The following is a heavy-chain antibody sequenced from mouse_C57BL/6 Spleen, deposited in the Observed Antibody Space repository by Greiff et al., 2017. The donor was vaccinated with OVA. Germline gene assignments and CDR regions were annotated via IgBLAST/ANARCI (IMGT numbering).Heavy chain of an antibody. V-gene: IGHV5-4*03. J-gene: IGHJ2*01. Sequence: EVKLVESGGGLVKPGGSLKLSCAASGFTFSSYAMSWVRQTPEKRLEWVATISDGGSYTYYPDNVKGRFTISRDNAKNNLYLQMSHLKSEDTAMYYCARSAGGSSYEDYWGQGTTLTVSS. CDR1: GFTFSSYA. CDR2: ISDGGSYT. CDR3: ARSAGGSSYEDY. D-gene: IGHD1-1*01.